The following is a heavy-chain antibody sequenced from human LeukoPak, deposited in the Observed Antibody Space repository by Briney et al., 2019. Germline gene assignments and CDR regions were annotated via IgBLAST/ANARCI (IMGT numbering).Heavy chain of an antibody. V-gene: IGHV4-59*01. J-gene: IGHJ4*02. CDR2: IYYSGST. CDR1: GDSISSYY. Sequence: SETLLLTCSVHGDSISSYYWSWLRQPPGKGLEWIGYIYYSGSTNYNPSLKSRVTISVDTSKNQFSLKLSSVTAADTAVYYCARLGDDYRYYWGQGTLVTVSS. D-gene: IGHD4-11*01. CDR3: ARLGDDYRYY.